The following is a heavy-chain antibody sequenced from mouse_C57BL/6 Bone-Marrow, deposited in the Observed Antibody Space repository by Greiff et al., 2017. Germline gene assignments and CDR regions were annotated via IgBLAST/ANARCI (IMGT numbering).Heavy chain of an antibody. CDR2: IIPSSGYT. J-gene: IGHJ3*01. V-gene: IGHV1-4*01. CDR3: SSSAYYLFAY. Sequence: VQLQQSGAELVRPGASVKMSCKASGYTFTSYTMHWVKQRPGQGLEWIGYIIPSSGYTKYNQKFKDKATLTADTSSNTAYMQLSSLTSEDSAVYDCSSSAYYLFAYWGQGTLVTVSA. D-gene: IGHD2-10*01. CDR1: GYTFTSYT.